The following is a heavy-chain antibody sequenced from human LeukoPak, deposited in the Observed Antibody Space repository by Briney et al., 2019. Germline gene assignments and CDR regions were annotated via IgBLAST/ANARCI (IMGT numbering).Heavy chain of an antibody. CDR3: ARGNYYGSGSYYDFDY. V-gene: IGHV1-2*06. CDR2: INPNSGDT. D-gene: IGHD3-10*01. J-gene: IGHJ4*02. Sequence: ASVKVSCKASGYTFTGYHMHWVRQAPGQGLEWMGRINPNSGDTNYAQKFQGRVTMTRNTSISTAYMELSSLRSEDTAVYYCARGNYYGSGSYYDFDYWGQGTLVTVSS. CDR1: GYTFTGYH.